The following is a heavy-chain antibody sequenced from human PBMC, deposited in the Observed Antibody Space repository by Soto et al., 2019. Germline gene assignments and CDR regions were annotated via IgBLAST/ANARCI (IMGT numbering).Heavy chain of an antibody. Sequence: QVQLVQSGAEVKKPGASVKVSCKASGYTFTGYYMHWVRQAPGQGLEWMGWINPNSGGTNYAQQFQGWVPMTRDTSISTAYMELSRLRSDDTAVYYCARANPNRSGWYSPHHAFDYWGQGTLVTVSS. J-gene: IGHJ4*02. CDR1: GYTFTGYY. CDR3: ARANPNRSGWYSPHHAFDY. V-gene: IGHV1-2*04. CDR2: INPNSGGT. D-gene: IGHD6-19*01.